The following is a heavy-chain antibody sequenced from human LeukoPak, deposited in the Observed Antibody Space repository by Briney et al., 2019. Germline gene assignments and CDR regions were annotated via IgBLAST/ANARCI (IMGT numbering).Heavy chain of an antibody. J-gene: IGHJ5*02. CDR3: ARESSIYSYGPGWFDP. Sequence: GRSLRLSCAASGFTFSSYAMHWVRQAPGKGLEWVAVISYDGSNKYYADSVKGRFTISRDNSKNTLYLQMNSLRAEDTAVYYCARESSIYSYGPGWFDPWGQGTLVTVSS. V-gene: IGHV3-30-3*01. D-gene: IGHD5-18*01. CDR1: GFTFSSYA. CDR2: ISYDGSNK.